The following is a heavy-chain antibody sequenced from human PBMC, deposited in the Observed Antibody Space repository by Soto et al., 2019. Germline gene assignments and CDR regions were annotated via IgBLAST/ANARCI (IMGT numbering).Heavy chain of an antibody. D-gene: IGHD6-13*01. CDR2: INSDGSRT. CDR3: ARVLTGSWNWFDP. J-gene: IGHJ5*02. Sequence: VQLVESGGGLVQPGESLRLSCAASGFTFSSYWMHWVRQAPGKGLVWVSRINSDGSRTNYADSVKGRFTVSRDNAKNTQYLQMNSLRAEDTAVYYCARVLTGSWNWFDPWCQGTLVTVSS. V-gene: IGHV3-74*01. CDR1: GFTFSSYW.